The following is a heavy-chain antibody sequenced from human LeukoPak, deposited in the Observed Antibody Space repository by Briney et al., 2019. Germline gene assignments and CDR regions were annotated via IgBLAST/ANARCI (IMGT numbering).Heavy chain of an antibody. CDR3: AKGRVGTNWFDP. V-gene: IGHV3-30*02. CDR1: GFTFSSYG. CDR2: IRYDGSNK. D-gene: IGHD6-13*01. J-gene: IGHJ5*02. Sequence: TGGSLRLSCAASGFTFSSYGMHWVRQAPGKGLEWVAFIRYDGSNKYYADSVKGRFTISRDNSKNMLYLQMNSLRAEDTAVYYCAKGRVGTNWFDPWGQGTLVTVSS.